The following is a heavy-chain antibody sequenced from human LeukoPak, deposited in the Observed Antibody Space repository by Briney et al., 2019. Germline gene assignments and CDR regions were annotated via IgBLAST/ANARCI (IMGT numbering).Heavy chain of an antibody. Sequence: GGSLRLSCAASGFTFSAYGIHWVRQAPGKGLEWVAVISYDGTNIFYADSVKGRFTIFRDNSKSTLYLQMDSLRAEDTAVYYCTSELELRLVIGYWGQGTLVTVSS. D-gene: IGHD1-7*01. CDR1: GFTFSAYG. CDR3: TSELELRLVIGY. J-gene: IGHJ4*02. CDR2: ISYDGTNI. V-gene: IGHV3-30*03.